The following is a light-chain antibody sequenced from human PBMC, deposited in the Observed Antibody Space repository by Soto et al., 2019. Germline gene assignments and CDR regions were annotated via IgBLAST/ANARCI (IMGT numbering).Light chain of an antibody. Sequence: QSVLAQPPSASGTPGQRVTISCSGSRSTIGSNTVNWYQQLPGTAPQLLIHTNTQRPSGVPDRFSASKSGTSASLTISGLRSEDEAIYFCAASDDYLPVFGSGTKLTVL. CDR2: TNT. CDR3: AASDDYLPV. V-gene: IGLV1-44*01. J-gene: IGLJ1*01. CDR1: RSTIGSNT.